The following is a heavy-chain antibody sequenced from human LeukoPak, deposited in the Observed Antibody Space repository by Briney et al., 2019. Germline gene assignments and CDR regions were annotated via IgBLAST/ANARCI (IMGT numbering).Heavy chain of an antibody. D-gene: IGHD3-3*01. CDR3: ARDKVDYDFWSGYYDY. CDR1: GYTFTSYY. Sequence: GASVKVSCKASGYTFTSYYMHWVRQAPGQGLEWMGIINPSGGSTSYAQKFQGRVTMTMDTSTSTVYMELSSLRSEDTAVYYCARDKVDYDFWSGYYDYWGQGTLVTVSS. J-gene: IGHJ4*02. V-gene: IGHV1-46*01. CDR2: INPSGGST.